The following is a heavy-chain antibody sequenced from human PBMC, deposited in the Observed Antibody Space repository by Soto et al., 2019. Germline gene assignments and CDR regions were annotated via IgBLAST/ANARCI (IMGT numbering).Heavy chain of an antibody. V-gene: IGHV4-31*03. CDR3: ASGNAWGGILAY. CDR2: VYFSGST. J-gene: IGHJ4*02. D-gene: IGHD3-10*01. Sequence: SETLSLTCTVSGASVNSGGYYWSWIRQRPGKGLQRIGYVYFSGSTYYNPSLESRLTISLDTPQNQFSLKLSSMTIADTAVYYCASGNAWGGILAYWGQGFLVTVSS. CDR1: GASVNSGGYY.